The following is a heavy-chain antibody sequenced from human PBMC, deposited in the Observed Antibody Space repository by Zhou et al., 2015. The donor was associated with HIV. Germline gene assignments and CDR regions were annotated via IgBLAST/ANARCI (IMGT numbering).Heavy chain of an antibody. Sequence: QVQLVQSGAEVKKPGSSVKVSCKASGGTFSSYAISWVRQAPGQGLEWMGGIIPIFGTANYAQKFQGRVTITADESTSTAYMELSSLRSEDTAVYYCARGYCSSTSCYREYFQHWGQGTLVTVSS. V-gene: IGHV1-69*12. CDR1: GGTFSSYA. CDR2: IIPIFGTA. J-gene: IGHJ1*01. D-gene: IGHD2-2*01. CDR3: ARGYCSSTSCYREYFQH.